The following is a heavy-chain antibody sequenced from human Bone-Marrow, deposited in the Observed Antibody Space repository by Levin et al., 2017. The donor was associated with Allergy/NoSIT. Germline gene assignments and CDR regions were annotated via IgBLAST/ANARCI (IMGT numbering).Heavy chain of an antibody. CDR3: AKEGYYYGSGSYYY. Sequence: LSLTCAASGFTFSSYAMSWVRQAPGKGLEWVSAISGSGGSTYYADSVKGRFTISRDNSKNTLYLQMNSLRAEDTAVYYCAKEGYYYGSGSYYYWGQGTLVTVSS. J-gene: IGHJ4*02. V-gene: IGHV3-23*01. CDR1: GFTFSSYA. D-gene: IGHD3-10*01. CDR2: ISGSGGST.